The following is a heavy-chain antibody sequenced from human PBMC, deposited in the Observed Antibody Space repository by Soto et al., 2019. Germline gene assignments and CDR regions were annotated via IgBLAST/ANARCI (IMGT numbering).Heavy chain of an antibody. J-gene: IGHJ4*02. V-gene: IGHV1-69*01. Sequence: QVQLVQSGAEVKKLGSSVKVSCKASGGTFSSYAISWVRQAPGQGLEWMGGIIPIFGTANYAQKFQGRVTITADESTSTAYMELSSLRSEDTAVYYCARSSNWNPISYYFDYWGQGTLVTVSS. CDR2: IIPIFGTA. CDR1: GGTFSSYA. D-gene: IGHD1-1*01. CDR3: ARSSNWNPISYYFDY.